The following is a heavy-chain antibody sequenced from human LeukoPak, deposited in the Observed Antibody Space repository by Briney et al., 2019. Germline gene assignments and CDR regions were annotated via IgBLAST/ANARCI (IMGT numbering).Heavy chain of an antibody. J-gene: IGHJ5*02. CDR1: RFTFSTYP. D-gene: IGHD3-3*01. V-gene: IGHV3-30*18. Sequence: GGSLRLSCAASRFTFSTYPMHWVRQAPGKGLEWVAVISYDGSNTYYADSVRGRFTISKDNSKNTLYMKMHSLRAEDTDVCYCAKGPDFWSGYPNSFDPWGQGTLVTVSS. CDR2: ISYDGSNT. CDR3: AKGPDFWSGYPNSFDP.